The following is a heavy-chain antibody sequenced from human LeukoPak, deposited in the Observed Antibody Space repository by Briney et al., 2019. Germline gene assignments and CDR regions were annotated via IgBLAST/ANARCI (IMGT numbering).Heavy chain of an antibody. CDR2: INHSGST. CDR3: ARGGSTMVRVRAQGHWFDP. CDR1: GGSFSGYY. V-gene: IGHV4-34*01. Sequence: PSETLSLTCAVYGGSFSGYYWSWIRQPPGKGLEWIGEINHSGSTNYNPSLKSRVTISVDTSKNQFSLKLSSVTAADTAVYYCARGGSTMVRVRAQGHWFDPWGQGTLVTVSS. D-gene: IGHD3-10*01. J-gene: IGHJ5*02.